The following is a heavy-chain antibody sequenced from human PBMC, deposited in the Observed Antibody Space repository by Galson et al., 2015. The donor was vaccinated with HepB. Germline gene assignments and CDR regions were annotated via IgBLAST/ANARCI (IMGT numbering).Heavy chain of an antibody. CDR2: ISAYNGNT. CDR1: GYTFTSYG. J-gene: IGHJ4*02. V-gene: IGHV1-18*04. D-gene: IGHD4-17*01. Sequence: QSGAEVKKPGASVKVSCKASGYTFTSYGISWVRQAPGQGLEWMGWISAYNGNTNYAQKLQGRVTMTTDTSTSTAYMELRSLRSDDTAVYYCARAPERGHYYDDYGGAWPDYWGQGTLVTVSS. CDR3: ARAPERGHYYDDYGGAWPDY.